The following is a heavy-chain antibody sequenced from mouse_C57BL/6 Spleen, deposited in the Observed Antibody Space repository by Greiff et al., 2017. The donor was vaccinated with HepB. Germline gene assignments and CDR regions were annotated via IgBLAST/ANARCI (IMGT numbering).Heavy chain of an antibody. J-gene: IGHJ3*01. Sequence: QVQLQQSGAELVRPGASVTLSCKASGYTFTDYEMHWVKQTPVHGLEWIGAIDPETGGTAYNQKFKGKAILTADKSSSTAYMELRSLTSEDSAVYYCTRYRGRRPWFAYWGQGTLVTVSA. CDR2: IDPETGGT. D-gene: IGHD3-3*01. CDR1: GYTFTDYE. V-gene: IGHV1-15*01. CDR3: TRYRGRRPWFAY.